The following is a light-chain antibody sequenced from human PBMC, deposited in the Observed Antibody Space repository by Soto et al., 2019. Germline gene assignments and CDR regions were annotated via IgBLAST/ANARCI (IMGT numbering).Light chain of an antibody. Sequence: EIVLTQSPATLSVSPGERATLSCRTSQSVGSNLAWYQQKPGQAPRLLIYGAFIRAPGFPVTFRGTVSGSEFPLTISSLQSEDGALYYCQQYDKWPYTFGQGTNLEIK. J-gene: IGKJ2*01. CDR2: GAF. CDR1: QSVGSN. V-gene: IGKV3-15*01. CDR3: QQYDKWPYT.